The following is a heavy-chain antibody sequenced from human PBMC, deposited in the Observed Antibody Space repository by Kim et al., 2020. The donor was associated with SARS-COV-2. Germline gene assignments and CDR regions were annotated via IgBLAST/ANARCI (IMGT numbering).Heavy chain of an antibody. V-gene: IGHV3-23*01. CDR3: AKDPDY. J-gene: IGHJ4*02. CDR2: SGGST. Sequence: SGGSTHYAHSVKGRFTISRDNSKNTLYLQMNSLRAEDTAVYYCAKDPDYWGQGTLVTVSS.